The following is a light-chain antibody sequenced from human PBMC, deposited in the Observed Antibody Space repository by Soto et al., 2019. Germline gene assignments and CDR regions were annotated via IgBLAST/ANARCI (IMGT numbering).Light chain of an antibody. V-gene: IGLV2-14*01. CDR1: SSDVGGYNY. CDR2: DVS. CDR3: SSYSSISAYV. Sequence: QSALTQPASVSGSPGQSITISCTGTSSDVGGYNYVSWYQQHPGKAPKLMIYDVSNRPSGVSNRFSASKSGDTASLTISGLQAEDEADYYCSSYSSISAYVFGIGTKLTVL. J-gene: IGLJ1*01.